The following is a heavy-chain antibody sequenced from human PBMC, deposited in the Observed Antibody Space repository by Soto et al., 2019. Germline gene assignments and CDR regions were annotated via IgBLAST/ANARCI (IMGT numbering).Heavy chain of an antibody. CDR1: GDSVSKYY. Sequence: LSLTCTVSGDSVSKYYWNWIRQPAGKGLEWIGRIHSTRSPNYNPSLKSRVTMSVDTSKNQFSLKLNLTSVTAADTAVYYCARSPAYGDYANLDTWGQGTLVTVSS. V-gene: IGHV4-4*07. CDR3: ARSPAYGDYANLDT. CDR2: IHSTRSP. D-gene: IGHD4-17*01. J-gene: IGHJ5*02.